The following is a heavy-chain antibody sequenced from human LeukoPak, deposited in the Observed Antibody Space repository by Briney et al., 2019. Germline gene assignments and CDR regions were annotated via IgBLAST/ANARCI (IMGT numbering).Heavy chain of an antibody. J-gene: IGHJ4*02. Sequence: GGSLRLSCAASGFTFSNYAMSWVRQAPGKGLEWVSSISSSSSYIYYADSVKGRFTISRDNAKNSLYLQMNSLRAEDTAVYYCARDPGRTNCYDSSGYYYGWGQGTLVTVSS. V-gene: IGHV3-21*01. CDR2: ISSSSSYI. D-gene: IGHD3-22*01. CDR1: GFTFSNYA. CDR3: ARDPGRTNCYDSSGYYYG.